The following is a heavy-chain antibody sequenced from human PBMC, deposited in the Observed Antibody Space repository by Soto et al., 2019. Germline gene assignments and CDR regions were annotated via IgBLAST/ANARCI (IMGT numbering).Heavy chain of an antibody. J-gene: IGHJ4*02. CDR2: LYYGRSA. CDR3: ALRSMAVVPEY. D-gene: IGHD3-22*01. V-gene: IGHV4-59*01. CDR1: GHSISSYY. Sequence: QVQLQESGPGLVKPSETLSLTCAVSGHSISSYYCMWIRQPPGKGLESIGYLYYGRSANYNPSLKSRVTLSVDTSTNQCSLTLSSMTAADTAVYYCALRSMAVVPEYWDQGTLVTVSS.